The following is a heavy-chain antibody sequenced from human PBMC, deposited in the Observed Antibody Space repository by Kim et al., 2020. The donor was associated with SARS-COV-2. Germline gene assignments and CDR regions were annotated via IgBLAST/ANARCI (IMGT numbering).Heavy chain of an antibody. J-gene: IGHJ6*03. Sequence: SETLPLTCTVSGGSISSYYWSWIRQPPGKGLEWIGYIYYSGSTNYNPSLKSRVTISVDTSKNQFSLKLSSVTAADTAVYYCARGPLAAVFGVVIDYYMDVWGKGTTVTVSS. CDR3: ARGPLAAVFGVVIDYYMDV. CDR1: GGSISSYY. CDR2: IYYSGST. V-gene: IGHV4-59*01. D-gene: IGHD3-3*01.